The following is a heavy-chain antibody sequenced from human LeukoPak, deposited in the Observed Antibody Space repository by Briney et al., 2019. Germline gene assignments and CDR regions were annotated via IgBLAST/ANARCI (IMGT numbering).Heavy chain of an antibody. CDR1: GASISSYY. J-gene: IGHJ4*02. CDR3: ARAPLWFGELSFDY. CDR2: IYYSGST. Sequence: KPSETLSLTCTVSGASISSYYWSWIRQPPGKGLEWIGYIYYSGSTNYHPSLKSRVTIPVDTSKNQFSLKLSSVTAADTAVYYCARAPLWFGELSFDYWGQGTLVTVSS. V-gene: IGHV4-59*01. D-gene: IGHD3-10*01.